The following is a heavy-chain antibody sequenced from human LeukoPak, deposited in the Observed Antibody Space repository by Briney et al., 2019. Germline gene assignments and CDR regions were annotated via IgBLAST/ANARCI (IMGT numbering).Heavy chain of an antibody. V-gene: IGHV3-43*02. CDR1: GFTFDDYP. CDR2: ISGDGGST. D-gene: IGHD1-26*01. J-gene: IGHJ5*02. Sequence: PGGSLRLSCAASGFTFDDYPMHWVRQAPGKCLEWVSLISGDGGSTYQADSVKGRFTISRDNSKNSLFLQMNSLRPDDTAWYYCTRDLEGSGSYWASNWFDPWGQGTLVTVSS. CDR3: TRDLEGSGSYWASNWFDP.